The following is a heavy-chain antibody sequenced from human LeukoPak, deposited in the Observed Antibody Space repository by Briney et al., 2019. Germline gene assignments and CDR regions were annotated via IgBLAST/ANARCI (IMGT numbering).Heavy chain of an antibody. CDR3: AKHRSGIAASGSNY. D-gene: IGHD6-13*01. Sequence: GGSLRLSCAAFGFTFSSFAMSWVRQAPGKGLEWVSVSVISGSGGDSGGSTYYADSVKGRFTISRDDSNNTLYLQMNNLKVEDTAVYYCAKHRSGIAASGSNYWGQGTLVSVSS. V-gene: IGHV3-23*01. J-gene: IGHJ4*02. CDR2: ISGSGGDSGGST. CDR1: GFTFSSFA.